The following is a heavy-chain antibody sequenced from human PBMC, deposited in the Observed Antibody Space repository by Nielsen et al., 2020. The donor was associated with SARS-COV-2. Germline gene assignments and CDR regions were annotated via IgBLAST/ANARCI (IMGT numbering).Heavy chain of an antibody. V-gene: IGHV3-66*01. J-gene: IGHJ5*02. D-gene: IGHD2-2*01. CDR2: IYSGGST. CDR3: ARARAQYCSSTSCYGDIWFDP. Sequence: WIRQPPGKGLEWVSVIYSGGSTYYADSVKGRFTTSRDNSKNTLYLQMNSLRAEDTAVYYCARARAQYCSSTSCYGDIWFDPWGQGTLVTVSS.